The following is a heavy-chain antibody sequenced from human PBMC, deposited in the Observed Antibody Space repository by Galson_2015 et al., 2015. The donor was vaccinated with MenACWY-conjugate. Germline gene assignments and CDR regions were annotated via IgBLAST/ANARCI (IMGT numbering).Heavy chain of an antibody. CDR1: GFNFSSYA. D-gene: IGHD2-2*01. J-gene: IGHJ3*01. Sequence: SLKLSCEASGFNFSSYAMNWVRQAPGQGLERVSYISRTGDTIYYADYVKGGFTISRDNAKNSLYLQMNSLRAEDTAIYYCARERYSSIHSSSCYVRDDAFDLWGQGTVVTVSS. CDR2: ISRTGDTI. CDR3: ARERYSSIHSSSCYVRDDAFDL. V-gene: IGHV3-48*03.